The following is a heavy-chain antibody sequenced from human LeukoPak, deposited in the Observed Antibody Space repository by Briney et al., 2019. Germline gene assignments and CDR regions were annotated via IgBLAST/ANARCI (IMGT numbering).Heavy chain of an antibody. CDR1: GITFTNYA. V-gene: IGHV3-23*01. J-gene: IGHJ4*02. CDR2: ISRSGGTT. Sequence: GGSLRLSCVASGITFTNYAMGWVRQSPGKGLEWVSTISRSGGTTFYADSVKGRFTISRDNSKNTLYLQMNSLRAEDTAVYYCAKDLGRIVGATTFDYWGQGTLVTVSS. D-gene: IGHD1-26*01. CDR3: AKDLGRIVGATTFDY.